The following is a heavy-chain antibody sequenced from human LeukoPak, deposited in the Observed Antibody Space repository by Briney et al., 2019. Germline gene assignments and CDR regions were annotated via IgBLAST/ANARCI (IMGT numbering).Heavy chain of an antibody. V-gene: IGHV3-53*01. J-gene: IGHJ4*02. D-gene: IGHD5-18*01. Sequence: GGSLRLSCAASGFTVSNTYMSWVRQAPGKGLEWVSIIYSAGNTYYADSVKGRFTISRDNSKNTLYLQMNSLRVEDTAVYYCARGYNYVPGHWGQGTLVSVSS. CDR1: GFTVSNTY. CDR2: IYSAGNT. CDR3: ARGYNYVPGH.